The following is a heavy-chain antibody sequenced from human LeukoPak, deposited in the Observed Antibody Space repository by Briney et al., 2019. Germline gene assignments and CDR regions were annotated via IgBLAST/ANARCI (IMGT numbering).Heavy chain of an antibody. Sequence: GGSLRLSCAASGFTFSDYWMQWVRQAPGKGLEWVSYISSSSTIYYADSVKGRFTISRDNAKNSLYLQMNSLRAEDTAVYYCARDDFDWLLDYWGQGTLVTVSS. CDR1: GFTFSDYW. V-gene: IGHV3-69-1*01. J-gene: IGHJ4*02. D-gene: IGHD3-9*01. CDR3: ARDDFDWLLDY. CDR2: ISSSSTI.